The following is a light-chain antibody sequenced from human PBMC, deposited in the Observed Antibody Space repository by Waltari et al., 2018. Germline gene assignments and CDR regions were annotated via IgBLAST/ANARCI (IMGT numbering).Light chain of an antibody. CDR1: SSNIGAGYD. CDR2: GNS. J-gene: IGLJ2*01. Sequence: QSVLTQPPSVSGAPGQRVTISCTGSSSNIGAGYDVHWYQQPPGTAPKLLMYGNSNRPSGVPYRFSGSKSGTSASLAITGLQAEDEADYYCQSYDSSLSGSRVFGGGTKLTVL. V-gene: IGLV1-40*01. CDR3: QSYDSSLSGSRV.